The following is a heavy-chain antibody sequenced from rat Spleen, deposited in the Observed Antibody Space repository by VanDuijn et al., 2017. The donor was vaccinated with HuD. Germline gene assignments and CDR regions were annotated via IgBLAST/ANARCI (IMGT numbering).Heavy chain of an antibody. CDR1: GFTFKNYW. V-gene: IGHV5-31*01. J-gene: IGHJ3*01. CDR3: TRVDYSSGEEWFAY. D-gene: IGHD1-2*01. CDR2: ITNTGGRT. Sequence: EVQLVESGGGLVQPGGSLRLSCVASGFTFKNYWMTWIRQAPGKGLEWVASITNTGGRTYYPDSVKGRFSISRDNAKSTLYLQMNSLKSEDTATYYCTRVDYSSGEEWFAYWGQGTLVTVSS.